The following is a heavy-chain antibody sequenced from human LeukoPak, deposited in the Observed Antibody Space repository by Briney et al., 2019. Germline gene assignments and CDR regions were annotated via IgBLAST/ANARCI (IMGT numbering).Heavy chain of an antibody. CDR3: ARQNLNWFDP. J-gene: IGHJ5*02. CDR1: GYSISSCYY. V-gene: IGHV4-38-2*01. CDR2: IYHSGST. Sequence: SETLSLTCAVSGYSISSCYYWGWIRQPPGKGLEWIGSIYHSGSTYYNPSLKSRVTISVDTSKNQFSLKLSSVTAADTAVYYCARQNLNWFDPWGQGTLVTVSS.